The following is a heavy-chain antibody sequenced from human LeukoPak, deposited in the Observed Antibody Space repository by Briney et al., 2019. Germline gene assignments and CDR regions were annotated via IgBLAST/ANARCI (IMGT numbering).Heavy chain of an antibody. D-gene: IGHD6-13*01. V-gene: IGHV1-69*04. Sequence: ASVTVSCKASGGTFSSYAISWVRQAPGQGLEWMGRIIPILGIANYAQKFQGRVTITADKSTSTAYMELSSLRSEDTAVYYCATHGMGYSSLQNYYYYGMDVWGQGTTVTVSS. CDR1: GGTFSSYA. J-gene: IGHJ6*02. CDR2: IIPILGIA. CDR3: ATHGMGYSSLQNYYYYGMDV.